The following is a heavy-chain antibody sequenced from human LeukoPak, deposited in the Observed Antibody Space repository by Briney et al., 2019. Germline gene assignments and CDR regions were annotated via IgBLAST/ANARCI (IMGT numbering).Heavy chain of an antibody. Sequence: SETLSLTCAVYGGSFSDYYRSSIRQPPGKGLEWIGEINHSGSTNYNSSLKSRVTISVDTSKNQFSLNLSSVTAADTAVYYCARQWAMVIVFDSWGQGTLVTVSS. D-gene: IGHD5-18*01. CDR1: GGSFSDYY. CDR3: ARQWAMVIVFDS. CDR2: INHSGST. V-gene: IGHV4-34*01. J-gene: IGHJ4*02.